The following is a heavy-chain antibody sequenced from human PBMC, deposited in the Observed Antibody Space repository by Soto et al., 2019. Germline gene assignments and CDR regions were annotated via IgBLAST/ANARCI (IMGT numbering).Heavy chain of an antibody. D-gene: IGHD1-26*01. V-gene: IGHV3-23*01. CDR3: AKDHISGTYSSMGYSDY. CDR2: ISGTGGST. J-gene: IGHJ4*02. Sequence: GGSLRLSCAGSGFSFGIYAMSWVRQAPGKGLEWVSSISGTGGSTFHADSVKGRFTISRDNSKNTLYLQMNSLRAEDTALYYCAKDHISGTYSSMGYSDYWGQGALVTVSS. CDR1: GFSFGIYA.